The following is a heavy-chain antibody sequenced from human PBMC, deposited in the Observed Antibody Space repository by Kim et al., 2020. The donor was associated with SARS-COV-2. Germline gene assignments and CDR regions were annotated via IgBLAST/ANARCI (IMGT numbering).Heavy chain of an antibody. V-gene: IGHV3-66*01. CDR2: IYSGGST. J-gene: IGHJ6*02. Sequence: GGSLRLSCAASGFTVSSNYMSWVRQAPGKGLEWVSVIYSGGSTYYADSVKGRFTISRDNSKNTLYLQMNSLRAEDTAVYYCASAYGDYELSRDYYYYYAMDVWGQGTTVTVSS. D-gene: IGHD4-17*01. CDR1: GFTVSSNY. CDR3: ASAYGDYELSRDYYYYYAMDV.